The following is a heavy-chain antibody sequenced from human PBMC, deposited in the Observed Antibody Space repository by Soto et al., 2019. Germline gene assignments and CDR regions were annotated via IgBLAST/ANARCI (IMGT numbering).Heavy chain of an antibody. CDR1: GLDVSGNY. Sequence: GGSLRLSCAVSGLDVSGNYMTWVRQAPGKGLEWVSVIYSGGSTYYADSVKGRFTISRDTSKNTLYHEMNSLRAEDTAVYYCARDGGCDGVDCNNLFDPWGQGTLVTAPQ. D-gene: IGHD2-21*01. J-gene: IGHJ5*02. CDR2: IYSGGST. V-gene: IGHV3-53*01. CDR3: ARDGGCDGVDCNNLFDP.